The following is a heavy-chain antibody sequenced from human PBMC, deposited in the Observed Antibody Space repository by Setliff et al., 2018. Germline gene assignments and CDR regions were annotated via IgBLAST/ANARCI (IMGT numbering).Heavy chain of an antibody. J-gene: IGHJ2*01. CDR3: ARSLGIRDYSYFDL. D-gene: IGHD5-12*01. CDR2: ISSSGSTI. Sequence: PGGSLRLSCAASGFTFSSYNMNWVRQAPGKGLEWVSYISSSGSTIYYADSVKGRFTISRDNAKNSLYLQMNSLRAEDTAVYYCARSLGIRDYSYFDLWGRGTLVTVSS. CDR1: GFTFSSYN. V-gene: IGHV3-48*01.